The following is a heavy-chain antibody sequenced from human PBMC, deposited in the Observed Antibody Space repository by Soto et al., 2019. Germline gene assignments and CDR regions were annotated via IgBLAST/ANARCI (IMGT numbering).Heavy chain of an antibody. D-gene: IGHD3-22*01. Sequence: QLQLQESGAGLVKASQTLSLTCTVSGGSVSSGGCYWSWIRQPPGKGLEWIGSIYYSWSTSYNPSLPCRDTLSADTFKNHFYLHLICVTAVNTAVSDCEYWGRFRSRYHYAFDIWGQGTLVTVSS. CDR3: EYWGRFRSRYHYAFDI. J-gene: IGHJ3*02. CDR1: GGSVSSGGCY. CDR2: IYYSWST. V-gene: IGHV4-39*01.